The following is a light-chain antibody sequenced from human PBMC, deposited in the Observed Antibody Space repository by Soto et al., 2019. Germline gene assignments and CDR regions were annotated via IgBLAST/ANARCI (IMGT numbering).Light chain of an antibody. CDR2: EVS. CDR1: SSDVAGYNY. V-gene: IGLV2-14*01. Sequence: QSALTQPASVSGSPGQSITISCTGTSSDVAGYNYVSWYQQHPGKAPKLLMYEVSNRPSGVSIRFSGSKSGNTASLTISGLQAEDEADYYCCSYASSSTLYVFGTGTKVTVL. J-gene: IGLJ1*01. CDR3: CSYASSSTLYV.